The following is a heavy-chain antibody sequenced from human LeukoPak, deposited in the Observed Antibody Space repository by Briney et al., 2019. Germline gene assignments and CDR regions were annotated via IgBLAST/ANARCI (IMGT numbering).Heavy chain of an antibody. CDR3: ARSEMGAHDY. CDR2: IYHSGST. CDR1: GGSISSYY. V-gene: IGHV4-38-2*02. D-gene: IGHD1-26*01. Sequence: SETLSLTCTVSGGSISSYYWGWIRQPPGKGLEWIGSIYHSGSTYYNPSLKSRVTISVDTSKNQFSLKLSSVTAADTAVYYCARSEMGAHDYWGQGTLVTVSS. J-gene: IGHJ4*02.